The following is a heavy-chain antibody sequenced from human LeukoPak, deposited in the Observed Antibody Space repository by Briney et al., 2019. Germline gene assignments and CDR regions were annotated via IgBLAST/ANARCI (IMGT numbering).Heavy chain of an antibody. CDR1: GYTFTGYY. CDR3: ASLYGSGSYSHYDY. J-gene: IGHJ4*02. Sequence: SVKVSCKASGYTFTGYYRHWGRQAPGQGLEWMGWINPNSGGTNYAQKFQGRVTMTRDTSISTAYMELSRLRSDDTDVYYCASLYGSGSYSHYDYWGQGTLVTVSS. D-gene: IGHD3-10*01. CDR2: INPNSGGT. V-gene: IGHV1-2*02.